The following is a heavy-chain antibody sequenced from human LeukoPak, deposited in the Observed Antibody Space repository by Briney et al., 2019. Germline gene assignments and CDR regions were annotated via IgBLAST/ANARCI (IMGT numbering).Heavy chain of an antibody. D-gene: IGHD1-14*01. J-gene: IGHJ4*02. V-gene: IGHV4-34*01. Sequence: SETLPLTCAVYGGSFSGYYWSWIRQPPGKGLEWIGEINHSGSTNYNPSLKSRVTISVDTSKNQFSLKLSSVTTADTAVYYCARGEPPPTIGHDYWGQGTLVTVSS. CDR3: ARGEPPPTIGHDY. CDR2: INHSGST. CDR1: GGSFSGYY.